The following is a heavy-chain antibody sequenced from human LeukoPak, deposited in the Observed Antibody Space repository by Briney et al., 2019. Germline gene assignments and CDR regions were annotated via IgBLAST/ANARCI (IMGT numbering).Heavy chain of an antibody. CDR1: GFTFSSYG. CDR2: IRYDGSNK. CDR3: AKGGGGYCISTSYYFY. Sequence: PGGSLRLSCAASGFTFSSYGMHWVRQAPGKGLEGVAFIRYDGSNKYYADSVKGRFTISRDNSKNTLYLQMNSLRAEDTAVYYCAKGGGGYCISTSYYFYWGQGTLVTVSS. V-gene: IGHV3-30*02. J-gene: IGHJ4*02. D-gene: IGHD2-2*01.